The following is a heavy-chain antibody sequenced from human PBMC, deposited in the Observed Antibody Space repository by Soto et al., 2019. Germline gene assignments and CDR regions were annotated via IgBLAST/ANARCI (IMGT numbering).Heavy chain of an antibody. J-gene: IGHJ4*02. Sequence: EVHLVESGGGLVQPGGSLRLSCAASGFTFSKYWFHWVRQAPGKGLMWASRIDPYDTGITYADSVKGRFTISRDNARNTLYLQMDSLTAEDTAVYYCARDMTGADDYLGQGTLVTVSS. CDR1: GFTFSKYW. CDR3: ARDMTGADDY. V-gene: IGHV3-74*01. CDR2: IDPYDTGI. D-gene: IGHD3-9*01.